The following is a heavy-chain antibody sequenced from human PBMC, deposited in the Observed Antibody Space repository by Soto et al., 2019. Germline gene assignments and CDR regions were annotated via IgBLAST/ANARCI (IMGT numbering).Heavy chain of an antibody. CDR1: GFTFGTYS. CDR2: ISSGSTTI. D-gene: IGHD6-6*01. V-gene: IGHV3-48*02. J-gene: IGHJ4*02. Sequence: PGGSLRLSCAASGFTFGTYSMHWVRQAPGKGLEWVSYISSGSTTIYYADSVEGRFTISRDNAKNSLYLQMNSLRDEDTAVYYCARGRPYYFDYWGQGTLVTVSS. CDR3: ARGRPYYFDY.